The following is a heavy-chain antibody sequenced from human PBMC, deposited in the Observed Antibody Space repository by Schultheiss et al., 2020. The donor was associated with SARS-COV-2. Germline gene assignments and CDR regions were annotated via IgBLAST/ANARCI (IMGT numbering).Heavy chain of an antibody. D-gene: IGHD2-15*01. CDR2: INHSGST. V-gene: IGHV4-39*07. CDR3: ARDIVVVVAAAHYNWFDP. CDR1: GGSISSSSYY. Sequence: SQTLSLTCTVSGGSISSSSYYWGWIRQPPGKGLEWIGEINHSGSTNYNPSLKSRVTISVDTSKNQFSLKLSSVTAADTAVYYCARDIVVVVAAAHYNWFDPWGQGTLVTVSS. J-gene: IGHJ5*02.